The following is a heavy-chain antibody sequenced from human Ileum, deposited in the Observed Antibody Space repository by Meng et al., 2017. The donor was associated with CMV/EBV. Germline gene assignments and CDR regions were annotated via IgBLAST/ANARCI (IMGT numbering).Heavy chain of an antibody. D-gene: IGHD3-22*01. Sequence: LVESGGDCVKPGGSLRLSCGASGCSFSDFHMNWIRQAPGKGPEWVSFISRDNTYTNYADSVKGRFTISRDNAKNLLFLQMNSLRVEDTALYYCARGHYDSFWGRGTLVTVSS. J-gene: IGHJ4*02. CDR2: ISRDNTYT. V-gene: IGHV3-11*06. CDR1: GCSFSDFH. CDR3: ARGHYDSF.